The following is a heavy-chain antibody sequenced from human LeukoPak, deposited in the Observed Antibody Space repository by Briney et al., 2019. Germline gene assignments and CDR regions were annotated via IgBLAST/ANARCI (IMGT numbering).Heavy chain of an antibody. CDR1: GGSISSGGYY. Sequence: SQTLSLTCTVSGGSISSGGYYWSWFRQHPGKGLEWIGYIYYSGSTYYNPSLKSRVTISVDTSKNQFSLKLSSVTAADTAVYYCARDRIAAAGTLDYWGQGTLVTVSS. V-gene: IGHV4-31*03. D-gene: IGHD6-13*01. CDR3: ARDRIAAAGTLDY. CDR2: IYYSGST. J-gene: IGHJ4*02.